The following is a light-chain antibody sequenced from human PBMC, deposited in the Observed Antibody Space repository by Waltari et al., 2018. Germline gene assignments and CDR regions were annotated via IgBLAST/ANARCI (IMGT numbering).Light chain of an antibody. J-gene: IGLJ2*01. Sequence: QSALTQPASVSGSPGPSITIPCTGPSSDVGNYNLVSWYQHHPGKVPKLMIYEVTKRPSGISNRFSGSKSGNTASLTISGLQAEDEGDYYCCSYAGSRIVVFGGGTKMTVL. CDR1: SSDVGNYNL. CDR3: CSYAGSRIVV. CDR2: EVT. V-gene: IGLV2-23*02.